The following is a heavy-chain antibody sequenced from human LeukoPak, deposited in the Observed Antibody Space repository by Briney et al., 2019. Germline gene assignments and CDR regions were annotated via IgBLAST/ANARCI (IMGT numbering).Heavy chain of an antibody. CDR3: ARSRGTFLPHDY. D-gene: IGHD3-16*01. CDR1: GLTVSSNY. CDR2: IHSGGGT. J-gene: IGHJ4*02. V-gene: IGHV3-66*01. Sequence: GWCLRLSCVVSGLTVSSNYMSWVRQAPGKGREWVAVIHSGGGTYHADSVKGRFTVSRDNSKNTVYLQLNSLRVEATAVYYCARSRGTFLPHDYWGQGTLVTVSS.